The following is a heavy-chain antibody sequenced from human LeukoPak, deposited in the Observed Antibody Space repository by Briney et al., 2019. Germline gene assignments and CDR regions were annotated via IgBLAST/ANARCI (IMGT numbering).Heavy chain of an antibody. Sequence: PGGSLRLSCAASGFTFSSHGMHWVRQAPGKGLEWVAVIWYDASNKYYADSVKGRFTISRDNSKNMLYVEMNSLRAEDTAVNYCVRWGSGKVMDVWGKGTTVTVSP. V-gene: IGHV3-33*01. J-gene: IGHJ6*04. CDR3: VRWGSGKVMDV. CDR1: GFTFSSHG. CDR2: IWYDASNK. D-gene: IGHD7-27*01.